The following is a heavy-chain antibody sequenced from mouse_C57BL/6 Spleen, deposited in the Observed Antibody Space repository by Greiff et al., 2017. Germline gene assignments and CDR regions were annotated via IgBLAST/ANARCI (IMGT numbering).Heavy chain of an antibody. CDR3: ARNGAPGNYFDD. J-gene: IGHJ2*01. V-gene: IGHV2-2*01. CDR2: IWSGGST. Sequence: VKLVESGPGLVQPSQSLSITCTVSGFSLTSYGVHWVRPSPGKGLEWLGVIWSGGSTDYNAAFISRLSISKDNSKSQVFFKMNSLQADDTAIYYCARNGAPGNYFDDWGKGTTLTVAS. CDR1: GFSLTSYG. D-gene: IGHD4-1*01.